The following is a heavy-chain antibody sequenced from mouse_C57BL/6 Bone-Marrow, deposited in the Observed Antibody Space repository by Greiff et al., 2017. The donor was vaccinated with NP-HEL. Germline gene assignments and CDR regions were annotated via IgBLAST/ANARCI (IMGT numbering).Heavy chain of an antibody. J-gene: IGHJ4*01. D-gene: IGHD1-1*01. CDR3: ARYGYYAMDY. Sequence: VQLVESGAELVMPGASVKLSCKASGYTFTSYWMHWVKQRPGQGLEWIGEIDPSDSYTNYNQKFKGKSTLTVDKSSSTAYMQLSSLTSEDSAVYYGARYGYYAMDYWGQGTSVTVSS. V-gene: IGHV1-69*01. CDR1: GYTFTSYW. CDR2: IDPSDSYT.